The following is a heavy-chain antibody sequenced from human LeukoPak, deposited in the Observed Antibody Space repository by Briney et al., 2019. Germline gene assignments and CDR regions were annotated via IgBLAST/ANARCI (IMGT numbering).Heavy chain of an antibody. J-gene: IGHJ3*02. CDR3: AKDRGAVAGFAFDI. Sequence: GGSLRLSCAASGFTFISYAMTWDRQAPGKGLEWVSAISGSGGSTYYADSVKGRFTISRDNSKNTVWLQVNSLRAEDTAVYYCAKDRGAVAGFAFDIWGQGTMVTVSS. V-gene: IGHV3-23*01. D-gene: IGHD6-19*01. CDR1: GFTFISYA. CDR2: ISGSGGST.